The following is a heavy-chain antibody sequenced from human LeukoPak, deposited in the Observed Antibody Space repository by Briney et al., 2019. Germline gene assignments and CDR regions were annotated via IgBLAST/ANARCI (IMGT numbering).Heavy chain of an antibody. CDR2: IKQDGSEK. J-gene: IGHJ4*02. D-gene: IGHD3-10*01. CDR3: AALTMIRGVIGY. V-gene: IGHV3-7*03. CDR1: GFTFDTYW. Sequence: GGSLRLSCAASGFTFDTYWMSWVRQAPGKGLEWVGNIKQDGSEKYYVDSVKGRFTISRDNAKNSLYLQMNSLRGEDTAVYYCAALTMIRGVIGYWGQGTLVTVSS.